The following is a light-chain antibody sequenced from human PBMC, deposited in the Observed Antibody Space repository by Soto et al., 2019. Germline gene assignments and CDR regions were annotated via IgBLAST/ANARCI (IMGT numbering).Light chain of an antibody. CDR3: QKYKSAPYT. CDR1: QHISTY. CDR2: AAS. J-gene: IGKJ3*01. Sequence: DIQMPQSPSSLSASVGDRVTITCRASQHISTYLNWYQQKPGKAPKLLIYAASSLQSGVPSRFSGSGSGTDFTLTINSLQPEDVATYYCQKYKSAPYTFGPGTKVDIK. V-gene: IGKV1-39*01.